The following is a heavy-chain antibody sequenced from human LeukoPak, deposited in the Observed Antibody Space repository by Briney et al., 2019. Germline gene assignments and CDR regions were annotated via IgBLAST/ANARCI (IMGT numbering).Heavy chain of an antibody. J-gene: IGHJ4*02. CDR1: GGSISSYY. CDR3: ARAPRGYSYDFDY. CDR2: IYYSGST. D-gene: IGHD5-18*01. V-gene: IGHV4-59*01. Sequence: PSETLSLTCTVSGGSISSYYWSWIRQPPGKGLEWIGYIYYSGSTNYNPSLKSRLTISVDTSKNQFSLKLSSVTAADTAVYYCARAPRGYSYDFDYWGQGTLVTVSS.